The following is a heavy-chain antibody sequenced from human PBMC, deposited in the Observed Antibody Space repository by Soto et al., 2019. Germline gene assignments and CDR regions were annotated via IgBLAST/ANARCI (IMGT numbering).Heavy chain of an antibody. CDR2: ISAYNGNT. V-gene: IGHV1-18*01. CDR3: ARVKYRPPYYYCYGMDV. J-gene: IGHJ6*02. Sequence: QVQLVQSGAEVRKPGASVKVSCKASGYTFTSYGISWLRQAPGQGLEWMGWISAYNGNTNYAQKLQGRVTMSTPCSKSTGYMRLRSLRSDDTAVYYCARVKYRPPYYYCYGMDVWGQGTTVTVSS. D-gene: IGHD2-2*02. CDR1: GYTFTSYG.